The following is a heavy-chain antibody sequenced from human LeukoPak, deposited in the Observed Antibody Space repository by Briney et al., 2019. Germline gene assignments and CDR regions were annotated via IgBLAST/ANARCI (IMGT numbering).Heavy chain of an antibody. CDR2: ITTDSSYI. V-gene: IGHV3-21*06. CDR3: ARDPGYSSTGVDAFDI. D-gene: IGHD6-13*01. J-gene: IGHJ3*02. Sequence: GESLRLSCAASGFTFSIYDLTWVRQAPGKGLEWVSSITTDSSYIYYADSVRGRFTISRDNAKSSLFLQMNSLRDEDTAVYYCARDPGYSSTGVDAFDIWGRGTMVTVSS. CDR1: GFTFSIYD.